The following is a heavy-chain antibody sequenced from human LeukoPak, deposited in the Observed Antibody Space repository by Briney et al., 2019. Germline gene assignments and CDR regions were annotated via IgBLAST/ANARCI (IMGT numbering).Heavy chain of an antibody. CDR2: ISGSGGRT. V-gene: IGHV3-23*01. CDR1: GFTFSSYA. Sequence: GGSLRLSCAASGFTFSSYAMSWVRQAPGKGLEWVSVISGSGGRTYYADSVKGRFTISRDNSKNTLYLQMNSLRAEDTAVYYCVKEIYGDSTGGRFQHWGQGTLVTVSS. J-gene: IGHJ1*01. D-gene: IGHD4-17*01. CDR3: VKEIYGDSTGGRFQH.